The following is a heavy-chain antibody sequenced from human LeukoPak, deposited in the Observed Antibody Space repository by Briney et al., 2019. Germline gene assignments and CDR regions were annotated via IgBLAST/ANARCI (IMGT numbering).Heavy chain of an antibody. CDR2: INPSGGST. J-gene: IGHJ4*02. CDR3: ARSPMLGGYCSGGSCYAGWRPIGY. Sequence: ASVKVSCKASGYTFTSYYMHWVRQAPGQGLEWMGIINPSGGSTSYAQKYQGRVTMTRDTSTSTVNMELSRLRSEDTAVYYCARSPMLGGYCSGGSCYAGWRPIGYWGQGTLVTVSS. D-gene: IGHD2-15*01. CDR1: GYTFTSYY. V-gene: IGHV1-46*01.